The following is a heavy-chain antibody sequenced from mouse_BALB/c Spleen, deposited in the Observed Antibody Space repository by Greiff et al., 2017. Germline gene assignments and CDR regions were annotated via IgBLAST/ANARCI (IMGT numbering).Heavy chain of an antibody. Sequence: VQLQQSGPELVKPGASVKMSCKASGYTFTSYYIHWVKQRPGQGLEWIGWIYPGDGSTKYNEKFKGKTTLTADKSSSTAYMLLSSLTSEDSAIYFCARPRYYGSSSHWYFDVWGAGTTVTVSS. V-gene: IGHV1S56*01. CDR1: GYTFTSYY. D-gene: IGHD1-1*01. CDR3: ARPRYYGSSSHWYFDV. CDR2: IYPGDGST. J-gene: IGHJ1*01.